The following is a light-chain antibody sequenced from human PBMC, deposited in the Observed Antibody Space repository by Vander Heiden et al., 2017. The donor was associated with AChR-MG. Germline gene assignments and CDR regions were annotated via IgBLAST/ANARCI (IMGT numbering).Light chain of an antibody. CDR3: QQYNNWPRT. CDR2: GAS. J-gene: IGKJ4*01. CDR1: EPVSSN. Sequence: IVMPTSPATLSVSPGERATLSCGASEPVSSNLAWYQQKPGQAPRLVIYGASTRATNIPARFSGSGSGTEFTLTISSLQAEDVAVYYCQQYNNWPRTFGGGTEVEIK. V-gene: IGKV3-15*01.